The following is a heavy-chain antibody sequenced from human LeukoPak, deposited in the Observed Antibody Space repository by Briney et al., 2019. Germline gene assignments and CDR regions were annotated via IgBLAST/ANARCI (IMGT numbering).Heavy chain of an antibody. CDR2: IIPILGTA. D-gene: IGHD1-26*01. J-gene: IGHJ4*02. Sequence: SVKVSCKASGGTFNSYAISWVRQAPGQGLEWMGGIIPILGTANYAQKFQGRVTITADESTSTAYMELSSLTSEDTAVYYCARDGGSYYDFDYWGQGTLVTVSS. CDR1: GGTFNSYA. V-gene: IGHV1-69*13. CDR3: ARDGGSYYDFDY.